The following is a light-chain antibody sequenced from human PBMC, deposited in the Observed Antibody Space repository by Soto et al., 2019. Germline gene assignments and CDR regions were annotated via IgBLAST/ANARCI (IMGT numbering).Light chain of an antibody. V-gene: IGLV2-14*01. J-gene: IGLJ1*01. CDR2: EVR. CDR1: NTDVGGYNY. CDR3: TSYTSSSTSYV. Sequence: QSVLTQPASVSGSPGQSITVSCTGTNTDVGGYNYVSWYQHRPGKAPRLMIYEVRNRLSGVSNRFSGSKSGNTASLTISGLQSEDEADYYCTSYTSSSTSYVFGTGTKLTVL.